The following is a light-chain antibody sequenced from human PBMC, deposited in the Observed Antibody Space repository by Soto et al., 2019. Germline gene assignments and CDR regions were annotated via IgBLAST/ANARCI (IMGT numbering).Light chain of an antibody. Sequence: DIQMTQPPSSLSAPVGDRVTITSRASQSISSYLNWYQQKPGKAPKLLIYGESSLQSGVPSMFSSSGSGTDFPLSISSRQPQDLATCYCQQSCSPPCTLGRGNNL. CDR3: QQSCSPPCT. CDR2: GES. J-gene: IGKJ2*02. V-gene: IGKV1-39*01. CDR1: QSISSY.